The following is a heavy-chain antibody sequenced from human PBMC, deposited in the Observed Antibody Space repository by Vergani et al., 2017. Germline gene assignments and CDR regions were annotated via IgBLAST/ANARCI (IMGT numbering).Heavy chain of an antibody. CDR1: GFTFQAFA. J-gene: IGHJ2*01. CDR3: VKDNDYDADGPFDL. V-gene: IGHV3-9*01. D-gene: IGHD3-16*01. CDR2: IDRNYGVK. Sequence: VQLVESGGGLVQPGGSLRLSCTASGFTFQAFAFHWVRQVSGRGLEWVSGIDRNYGVKNGNSFEGRFSISKENAKKAVFLQMNNLRHEDTALYFCVKDNDYDADGPFDLWGRGTLVTVSS.